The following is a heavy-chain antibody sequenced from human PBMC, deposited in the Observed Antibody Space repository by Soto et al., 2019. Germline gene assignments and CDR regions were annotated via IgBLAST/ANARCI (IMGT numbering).Heavy chain of an antibody. CDR2: ISDNGENT. CDR1: GLTFRRYG. D-gene: IGHD6-25*01. J-gene: IGHJ4*02. V-gene: IGHV3-23*01. Sequence: PGGYLRVSNAASGLTFRRYGMNWVRQAPGKGLEWVSSISDNGENTYYADSVKGRFTISRDNNYNTLYLQLNSLRADDTAVYYCAKDHSGNVGYDYWGQGP. CDR3: AKDHSGNVGYDY.